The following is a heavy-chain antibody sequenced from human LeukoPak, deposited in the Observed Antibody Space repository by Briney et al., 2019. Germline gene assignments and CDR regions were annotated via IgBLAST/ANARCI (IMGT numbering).Heavy chain of an antibody. D-gene: IGHD6-13*01. Sequence: GGSLRLSCAASGFTFSDYYMSWIRQAPGKGLEWVSYISSSGSTIYYADSVKGRFTISRDNAKNSLYLQMNSLRAEDTAVYYCARGRIRYSSSWYEGTLFDYWGQGTLVTVSS. CDR2: ISSSGSTI. CDR1: GFTFSDYY. J-gene: IGHJ4*02. CDR3: ARGRIRYSSSWYEGTLFDY. V-gene: IGHV3-11*04.